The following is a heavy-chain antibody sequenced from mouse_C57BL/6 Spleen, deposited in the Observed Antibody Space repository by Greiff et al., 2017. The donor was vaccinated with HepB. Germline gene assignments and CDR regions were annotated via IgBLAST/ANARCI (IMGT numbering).Heavy chain of an antibody. Sequence: QVHVKQPGAELVKPGASVKLSCKASGYTFTSYWMHWVKQRPGQGLEWIGMIHPNSGSTNYNEKFKSKATLTVDKSSSTAYMQLSSLTSEDSAVYYCARDYDYDAYAMDYWGQGTSVTVSS. CDR1: GYTFTSYW. CDR3: ARDYDYDAYAMDY. J-gene: IGHJ4*01. V-gene: IGHV1-64*01. D-gene: IGHD2-4*01. CDR2: IHPNSGST.